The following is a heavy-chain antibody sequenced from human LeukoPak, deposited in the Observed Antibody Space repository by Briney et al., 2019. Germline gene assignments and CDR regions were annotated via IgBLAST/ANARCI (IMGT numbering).Heavy chain of an antibody. CDR3: AKSLRGSYFDA. J-gene: IGHJ4*02. Sequence: GGSLRLSCAASGFTFDDFAMHWVRQGPGKGQEWVSGIGWNGGDLGYADSVKGRFTISRDNAQNSLYLQMNSLRPEDTALYFCAKSLRGSYFDAWGQGTLVTVSS. D-gene: IGHD3-10*01. CDR1: GFTFDDFA. CDR2: IGWNGGDL. V-gene: IGHV3-9*01.